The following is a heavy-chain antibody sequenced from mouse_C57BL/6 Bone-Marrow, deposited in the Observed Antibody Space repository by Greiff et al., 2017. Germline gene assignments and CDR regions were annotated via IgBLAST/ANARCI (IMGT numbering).Heavy chain of an antibody. J-gene: IGHJ3*01. Sequence: EVKLVESGGDLVKPGGSLKLSCAASGFTFSSYGMSWVRQTPDKRLEWVATISSGGSYTYYPDSVKGRFTISRDNAKNNLYLQMSSQKSEDTAMYYCARLGNSAWFAYWGQGTLVTVSA. CDR3: ARLGNSAWFAY. V-gene: IGHV5-6*01. CDR2: ISSGGSYT. CDR1: GFTFSSYG. D-gene: IGHD2-1*01.